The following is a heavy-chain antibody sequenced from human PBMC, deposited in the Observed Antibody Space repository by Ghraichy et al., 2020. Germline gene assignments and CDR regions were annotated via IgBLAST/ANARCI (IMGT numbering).Heavy chain of an antibody. CDR3: VRVGAYCRGISGFDY. CDR1: GGSISSGGYY. Sequence: SETLSLTCNVSGGSISSGGYYWSWIRQHPGKGLEWIAYINYSGSTYYNPSLKSRITISVDTSKNQFSLRLSSVTAADTAVYYCVRVGAYCRGISGFDYWGLGALVTVSS. CDR2: INYSGST. V-gene: IGHV4-31*03. J-gene: IGHJ4*02. D-gene: IGHD2-8*02.